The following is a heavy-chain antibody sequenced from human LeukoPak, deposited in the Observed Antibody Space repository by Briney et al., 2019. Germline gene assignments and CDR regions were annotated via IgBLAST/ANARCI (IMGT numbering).Heavy chain of an antibody. CDR2: IYSDDST. J-gene: IGHJ4*02. CDR1: GFIVRSNY. CDR3: ARVHYGSGSYFDY. V-gene: IGHV3-66*01. D-gene: IGHD3-10*01. Sequence: GGPLRLSCAASGFIVRSNYMSWVRQAPGQGLEWVSVIYSDDSTNYADSVKGRFTISRDNSRNTLYLQMNSLRAEDTAVYYCARVHYGSGSYFDYWGQGTLVTVSS.